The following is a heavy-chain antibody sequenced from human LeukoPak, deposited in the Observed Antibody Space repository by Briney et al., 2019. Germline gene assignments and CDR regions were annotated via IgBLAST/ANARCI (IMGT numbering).Heavy chain of an antibody. D-gene: IGHD6-19*01. CDR3: ARGGSVAGSDWFDP. CDR1: GGSISSYY. CDR2: MYYSGSP. J-gene: IGHJ5*02. Sequence: SETLSLTCTVSGGSISSYYWSWIRQSPGKRLEWIGDMYYSGSPNYNPSLKSRVSMSADTSKNQFSLKLSSVTAADTAVYYCARGGSVAGSDWFDPWGQGTLVTVSS. V-gene: IGHV4-59*12.